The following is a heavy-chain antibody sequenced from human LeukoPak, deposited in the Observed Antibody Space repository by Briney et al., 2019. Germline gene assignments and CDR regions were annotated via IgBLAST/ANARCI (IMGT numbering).Heavy chain of an antibody. D-gene: IGHD3-22*01. V-gene: IGHV3-30*04. CDR1: GFTFSSYA. CDR3: ARDSSGYYSLGY. Sequence: GGSLRLSCAVSGFTFSSYAMHWVGQAPGKGLEWVAGISYDGSNKYYADSVKGRFTISRDNSKNTLYLQMSSLRAEDTAVYYCARDSSGYYSLGYWGQGTLVTVSS. J-gene: IGHJ4*02. CDR2: ISYDGSNK.